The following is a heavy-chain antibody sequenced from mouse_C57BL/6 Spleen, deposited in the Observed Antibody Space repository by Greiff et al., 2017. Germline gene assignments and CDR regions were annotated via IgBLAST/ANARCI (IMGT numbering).Heavy chain of an antibody. D-gene: IGHD1-2*01. V-gene: IGHV1-76*01. J-gene: IGHJ4*01. CDR1: GYTFTDYY. CDR3: SLEGDAMDY. CDR2: IYPGSGNT. Sequence: QVQLKESGAELVRPGASVKLSCKASGYTFTDYYINWVKQRPGQGLEWIARIYPGSGNTYYNEKFKGKATLTAEKSSSTAYMQLSSLTSEDSAVYFCSLEGDAMDYWGQGTSVTVSS.